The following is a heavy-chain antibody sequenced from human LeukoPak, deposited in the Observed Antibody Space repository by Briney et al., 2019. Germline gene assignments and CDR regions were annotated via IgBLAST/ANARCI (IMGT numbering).Heavy chain of an antibody. D-gene: IGHD3-10*01. J-gene: IGHJ4*02. CDR1: GGSFSGYY. CDR2: INHSGST. Sequence: SETLSLTCAVYGGSFSGYYWSWIRQPPGGGLEWIGEINHSGSTNYNQSLKSRITISVDTSKNQFSLKLSSVTAADTAVYYCARLRMGGYLWSNDYWGQGTLVTVSS. V-gene: IGHV4-34*01. CDR3: ARLRMGGYLWSNDY.